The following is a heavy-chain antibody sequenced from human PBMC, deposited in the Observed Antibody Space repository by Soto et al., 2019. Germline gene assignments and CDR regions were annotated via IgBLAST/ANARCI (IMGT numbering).Heavy chain of an antibody. J-gene: IGHJ5*02. CDR1: GGSISSYY. CDR3: ARVATDYYDSSGYYPNRFDP. D-gene: IGHD3-22*01. Sequence: PSETLSLTCTVSGGSISSYYWSWIRQPPGKGLEWIGYIYYSGSTNYNPSLKSRVTISVDTSKNQFSLKLSSVTAADTAVYYCARVATDYYDSSGYYPNRFDPWGQGTLVTVSS. V-gene: IGHV4-59*01. CDR2: IYYSGST.